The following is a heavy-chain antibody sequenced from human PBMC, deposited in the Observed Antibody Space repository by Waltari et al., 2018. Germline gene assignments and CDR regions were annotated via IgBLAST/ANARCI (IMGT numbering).Heavy chain of an antibody. CDR1: GFTFSSYG. CDR2: ISYDGSNK. Sequence: QVQLVESGGGVVQPGRSLRLSCAASGFTFSSYGMHWVRQAPGKGLAWVAVISYDGSNKYYADSVKGRFTISRDNSKNTLYLQMNSLRAEDTAVYYCASYGNFDYWGQGTLVTVSS. V-gene: IGHV3-30*03. J-gene: IGHJ4*02. D-gene: IGHD4-17*01. CDR3: ASYGNFDY.